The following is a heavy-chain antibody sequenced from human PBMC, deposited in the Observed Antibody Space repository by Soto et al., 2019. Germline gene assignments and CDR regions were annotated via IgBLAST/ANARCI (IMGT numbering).Heavy chain of an antibody. CDR1: EYTFTSYY. V-gene: IGHV1-46*01. CDR2: INPSDGNT. D-gene: IGHD2-15*01. CDR3: ARDRGGYCSGGSCDPNNWVDP. Sequence: QVQLVQSGAEVKKPGASVKVSCKASEYTFTSYYMHWVRQAPGQGLEWMGIINPSDGNTNYAQKCQGRVSLTRDTSTSTVHMELSSLRSEDTAVYHCARDRGGYCSGGSCDPNNWVDPWGQGTLVTVSS. J-gene: IGHJ5*02.